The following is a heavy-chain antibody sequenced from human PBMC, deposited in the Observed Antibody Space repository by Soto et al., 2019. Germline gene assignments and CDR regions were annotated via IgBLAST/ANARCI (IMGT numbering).Heavy chain of an antibody. D-gene: IGHD1-26*01. CDR3: AGTPSPQYYYMDV. J-gene: IGHJ6*03. CDR1: GDSVSSNSAA. CDR2: TYYRSRWYN. V-gene: IGHV6-1*01. Sequence: PSQTLSLTCAISGDSVSSNSAAWNWIRLSPSRGLEWLARTYYRSRWYNDYAVSVRSRITVNPDTSKNQFSLQLTSVTPEDTAVYYCAGTPSPQYYYMDVWGKGTTVTVSS.